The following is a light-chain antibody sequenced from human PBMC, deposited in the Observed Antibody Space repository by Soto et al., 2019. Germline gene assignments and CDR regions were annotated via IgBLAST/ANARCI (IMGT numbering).Light chain of an antibody. CDR2: GAS. V-gene: IGKV3-20*01. CDR1: QSVSSTY. J-gene: IGKJ3*01. CDR3: QQCGSSPPST. Sequence: EIVLTQSPGTLSLSPGERATLSCRASQSVSSTYLAWYQQKPGQAPRLLIYGASSRATGIPDRFSGSGSGTDFTLTISRLEPEDFAVYSCQQCGSSPPSTFGPGTKVDIK.